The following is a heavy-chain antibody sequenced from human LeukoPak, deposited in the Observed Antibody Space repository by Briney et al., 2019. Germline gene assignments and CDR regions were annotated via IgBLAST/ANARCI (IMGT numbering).Heavy chain of an antibody. V-gene: IGHV4-34*01. Sequence: SSETLSLTCAVYGGSFSGYYWSWIRQPPGKGLEWIGEINHSGSTNYNPSLKSRVTISVDTSKNQFSLKLSSVTAADTAVYYCASRFSSGYPIDAFDIWGQGTMVTVSS. D-gene: IGHD3-22*01. CDR3: ASRFSSGYPIDAFDI. CDR1: GGSFSGYY. J-gene: IGHJ3*02. CDR2: INHSGST.